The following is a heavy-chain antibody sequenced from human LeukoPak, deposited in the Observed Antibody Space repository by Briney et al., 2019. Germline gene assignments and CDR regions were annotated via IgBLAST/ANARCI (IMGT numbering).Heavy chain of an antibody. Sequence: ASVKVSCKASGYTFTGYYMHWVRQAPGQGLEWMGWINPNSGGTNYAQKFQGRVTMTEDTSTDTAYMEPSSLRSEDTAVYYCATGGYNWNDVAGWFDPWGQGTLVTVSS. D-gene: IGHD1-1*01. CDR3: ATGGYNWNDVAGWFDP. J-gene: IGHJ5*02. CDR2: INPNSGGT. CDR1: GYTFTGYY. V-gene: IGHV1-2*02.